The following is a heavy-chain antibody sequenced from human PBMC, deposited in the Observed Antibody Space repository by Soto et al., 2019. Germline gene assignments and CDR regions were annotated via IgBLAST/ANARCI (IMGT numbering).Heavy chain of an antibody. CDR3: AKGSEQWLGPMYFDA. V-gene: IGHV3-23*01. CDR2: ISGAGGSS. Sequence: GGSLRLSCAPSGFTFSTYAMSWVRQAPGKGLEWVSAISGAGGSSYYADSVKGRFTISRDNSKDTLYLQMNSLRADDTAVYYCAKGSEQWLGPMYFDAWGQGTLVTVSS. D-gene: IGHD6-19*01. CDR1: GFTFSTYA. J-gene: IGHJ4*02.